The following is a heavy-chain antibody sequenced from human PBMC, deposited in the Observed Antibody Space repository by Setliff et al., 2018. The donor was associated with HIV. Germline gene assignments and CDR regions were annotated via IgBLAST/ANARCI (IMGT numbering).Heavy chain of an antibody. V-gene: IGHV1-69*13. CDR1: GGSFNTYA. CDR2: IISIFDKA. CDR3: ANPHDGGAFDV. Sequence: SVKVSCKSSGGSFNTYAINWVRQAPGQGLEWMGGIISIFDKANYAQKFHGRLTITADDSTRTVYMELNSLGSGDTAVYYCANPHDGGAFDVWGQGTAVTVSS. J-gene: IGHJ3*01. D-gene: IGHD1-1*01.